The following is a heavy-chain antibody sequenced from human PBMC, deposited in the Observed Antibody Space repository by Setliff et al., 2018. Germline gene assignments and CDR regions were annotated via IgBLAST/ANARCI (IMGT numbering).Heavy chain of an antibody. CDR2: INHSGST. J-gene: IGHJ6*02. CDR1: GASFSDYY. V-gene: IGHV4-34*01. Sequence: PSETLSLTCTVYGASFSDYYWGWIRQPPGKGLEWIAEINHSGSTNYNPSLKRRVTISLEMSKNQFSLTLSSVTAADAAVYYCARARPATIAGVVPGVADFGIDVWGQGTTVTVSS. D-gene: IGHD2-2*01. CDR3: ARARPATIAGVVPGVADFGIDV.